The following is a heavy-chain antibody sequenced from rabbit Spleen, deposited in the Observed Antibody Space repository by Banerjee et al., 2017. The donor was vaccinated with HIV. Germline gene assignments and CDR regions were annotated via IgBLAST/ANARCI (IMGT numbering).Heavy chain of an antibody. CDR3: ARAGEGGDGYLNL. D-gene: IGHD5-1*01. Sequence: QEQLVESGGGLVKPGASLTLTCKASGFPFSEKAVMCWVRQAPGKGLTWIACINAITGKAVYASWAKGRFTFSRTSSTTVTLQMASLTVADTATYFCARAGEGGDGYLNLWGPGTLVTVS. J-gene: IGHJ4*01. CDR2: INAITGKA. V-gene: IGHV1S45*01. CDR1: GFPFSEKAV.